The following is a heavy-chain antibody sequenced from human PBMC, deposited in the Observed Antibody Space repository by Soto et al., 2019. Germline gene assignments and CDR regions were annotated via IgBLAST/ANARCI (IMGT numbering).Heavy chain of an antibody. CDR2: INPHNGKT. D-gene: IGHD3-22*01. CDR3: ARLYSDGSGFYYREFDY. CDR1: GYTFTSYK. V-gene: IGHV1-18*01. Sequence: VQLVQSGVEVKKPGASVKVSCEASGYTFTSYKISWLRQAPGQGLEWLGWINPHNGKTDYAKKDQDRVTMTADTSTSTDYMELRSVRSDDTAMYYCARLYSDGSGFYYREFDYWGQGTLVTVSS. J-gene: IGHJ4*02.